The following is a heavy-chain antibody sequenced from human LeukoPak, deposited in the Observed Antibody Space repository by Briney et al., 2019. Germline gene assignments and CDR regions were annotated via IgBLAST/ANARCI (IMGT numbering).Heavy chain of an antibody. Sequence: PSETLSLTCTVSGGSMRSHYRNWIRQPPGTGLEWIWYISYTGSTNYNPSLMSRLTMSVDTSNHHFSVRLSSVTAADTAVYYCARALGGGYSRNQGIGWFDPWGQGTLVTVSS. D-gene: IGHD6-13*01. V-gene: IGHV4-59*08. CDR3: ARALGGGYSRNQGIGWFDP. CDR2: ISYTGST. CDR1: GGSMRSHY. J-gene: IGHJ5*02.